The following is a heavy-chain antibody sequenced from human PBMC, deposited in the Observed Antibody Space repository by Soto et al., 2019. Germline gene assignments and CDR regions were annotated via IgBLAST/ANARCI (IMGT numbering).Heavy chain of an antibody. Sequence: SGGSLRLSCAASGFTFSSYAMSWVRQAPGKGLEWVSAISGSGGSTYYADSVKGRFTISRDNSKNTLYLQMNSLRAEDTAVYYCAKAGVRGVILYGMDVWGQGTTVTVSS. D-gene: IGHD3-10*01. V-gene: IGHV3-23*01. CDR2: ISGSGGST. J-gene: IGHJ6*02. CDR3: AKAGVRGVILYGMDV. CDR1: GFTFSSYA.